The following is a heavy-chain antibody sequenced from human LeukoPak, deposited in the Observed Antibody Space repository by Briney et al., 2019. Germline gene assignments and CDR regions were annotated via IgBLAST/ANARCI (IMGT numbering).Heavy chain of an antibody. V-gene: IGHV3-53*01. Sequence: GGSLRLSCAASGFTFSSYAMSWVRQAPGKGLEWVSVIYSGGSTYYADSVKGRFTIFRDNSKNTLYLQMNSLRAEDTAVYYCARIGYDFWSGYYPFDYWGQGTLVTVSS. J-gene: IGHJ4*02. D-gene: IGHD3-3*01. CDR1: GFTFSSYA. CDR3: ARIGYDFWSGYYPFDY. CDR2: IYSGGST.